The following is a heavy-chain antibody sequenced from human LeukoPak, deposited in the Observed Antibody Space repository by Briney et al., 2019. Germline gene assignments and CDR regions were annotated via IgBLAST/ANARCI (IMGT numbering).Heavy chain of an antibody. CDR3: ARSGNYDW. CDR2: IYRGGST. CDR1: GFTVSSNY. J-gene: IGHJ4*02. V-gene: IGHV3-66*01. D-gene: IGHD1-1*01. Sequence: GGSLRLSCAASGFTVSSNYMSWVRQAPGKGLEWVSVIYRGGSTYYADSVRGRFTISRDNSENTLYLQMNSLRAEDTAVYYCARSGNYDWWGQGTLVTVSS.